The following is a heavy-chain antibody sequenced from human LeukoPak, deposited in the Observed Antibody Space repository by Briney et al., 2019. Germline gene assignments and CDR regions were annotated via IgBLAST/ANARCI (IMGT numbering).Heavy chain of an antibody. D-gene: IGHD3-16*02. Sequence: PSETLSLTCTVSGGSISSYYWSWIRQPPGKGLEWIGYIYYSGITNYNPSLKSRVTISVDTSKNQFSLKLSSVTAADTAVYYCARASFDAFDIWGQGTMVTVSS. J-gene: IGHJ3*02. CDR3: ARASFDAFDI. CDR1: GGSISSYY. CDR2: IYYSGIT. V-gene: IGHV4-59*01.